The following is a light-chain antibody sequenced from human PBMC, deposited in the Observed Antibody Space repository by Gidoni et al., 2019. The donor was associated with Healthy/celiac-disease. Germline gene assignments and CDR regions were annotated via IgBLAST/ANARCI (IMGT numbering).Light chain of an antibody. CDR1: QAINSN. Sequence: EVVMTQSPAIVSVSPGDTATLSCRASQAINSNLAWYQQRPGQAPRLLIYGASTRATGIPARFSGSGSGTEFTLTISSLQFEDFAVYYCHQYSNWPSLTFGGXTKVDIK. J-gene: IGKJ4*01. CDR3: HQYSNWPSLT. CDR2: GAS. V-gene: IGKV3-15*01.